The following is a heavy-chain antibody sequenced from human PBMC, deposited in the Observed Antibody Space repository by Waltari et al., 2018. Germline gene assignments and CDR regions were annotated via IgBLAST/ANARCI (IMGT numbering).Heavy chain of an antibody. D-gene: IGHD1-7*01. CDR2: LHPGYDTT. J-gene: IGHJ4*02. CDR1: GYTFATYY. V-gene: IGHV1-46*01. CDR3: ARWLAGSTFRSEYDY. Sequence: QVQLVQSGAEVKKPGASVKVSCKTSGYTFATYYVFWVRQAPGQGLEWMGILHPGYDTTTYVNKFQGRGTRTRDTSTSTVDLGLCSLTSEDTAVYYGARWLAGSTFRSEYDYWGQGTLVTV.